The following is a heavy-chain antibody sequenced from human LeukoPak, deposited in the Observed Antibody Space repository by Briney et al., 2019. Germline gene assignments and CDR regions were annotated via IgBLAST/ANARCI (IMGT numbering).Heavy chain of an antibody. Sequence: ASVKVSCKASGGTFSSYAISWVRQAPGQGLEWMGRINPNSGGTNYAQKFQGRVTMTRDTSISTAYMELSRLRSDDKAVYYCARDLGGIPFDYWGQGTLVTVSS. CDR3: ARDLGGIPFDY. V-gene: IGHV1-2*06. J-gene: IGHJ4*02. D-gene: IGHD3-16*01. CDR1: GGTFSSYA. CDR2: INPNSGGT.